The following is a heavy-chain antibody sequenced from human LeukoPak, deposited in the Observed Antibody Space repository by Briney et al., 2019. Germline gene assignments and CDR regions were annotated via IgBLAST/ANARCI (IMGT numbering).Heavy chain of an antibody. J-gene: IGHJ4*02. CDR1: GFTFSSYE. CDR3: AKVAHLYRYCSSTSCYVSY. CDR2: ITSDSRGI. Sequence: GGSLRLSCAASGFTFSSYEMNWVRQAPGKGLEWVSGITSDSRGIYYADSVKGRFTISRDNSKNTLYLQMNSLRAEDTAVYYCAKVAHLYRYCSSTSCYVSYWGQGTLVTVSS. V-gene: IGHV3-23*01. D-gene: IGHD2-2*01.